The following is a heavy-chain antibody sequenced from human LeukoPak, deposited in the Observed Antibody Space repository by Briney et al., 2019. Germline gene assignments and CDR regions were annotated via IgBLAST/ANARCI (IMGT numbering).Heavy chain of an antibody. J-gene: IGHJ2*01. D-gene: IGHD5-12*01. CDR2: IGTAGDT. CDR1: GFTFSSYD. Sequence: PGGSLRLSCAASGFTFSSYDMHLVRHATEKGLEWVSAIGTAGDTYYPGSVKGRFTISRENAKNSLYLQMNSLRAGDTAVYYCAIVRKYSGYYSWYFDLWGRGTLVTVSS. CDR3: AIVRKYSGYYSWYFDL. V-gene: IGHV3-13*01.